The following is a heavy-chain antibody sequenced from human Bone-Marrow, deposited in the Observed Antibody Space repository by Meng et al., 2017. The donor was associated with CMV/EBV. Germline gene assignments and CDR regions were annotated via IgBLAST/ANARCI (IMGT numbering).Heavy chain of an antibody. J-gene: IGHJ4*02. CDR3: ARHTGSSFDY. CDR1: GGSISSSSYY. Sequence: QVQLQESGPGLVKPSETLSLTCTVSGGSISSSSYYWGWIRQPPGKGLEWIGSIYYSGSTYYNPSLKSRVTISVDTSKNQFSLKLSSVTAADTAVYYCARHTGSSFDYWGQGTLVTVSS. D-gene: IGHD6-6*01. CDR2: IYYSGST. V-gene: IGHV4-39*01.